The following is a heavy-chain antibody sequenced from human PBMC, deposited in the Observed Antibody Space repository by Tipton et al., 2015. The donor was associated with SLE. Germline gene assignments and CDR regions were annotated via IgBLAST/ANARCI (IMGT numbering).Heavy chain of an antibody. Sequence: SLRLSCAASGFTFSSYGMHWVRQAPGKGLEWVAVISYDGSNKYYADSVKGRFTISRDNSKNTLYLQMNSMRAEDTAVYYCAKMATLYDFDWFDPWGQGTLVTVSS. J-gene: IGHJ5*02. CDR2: ISYDGSNK. CDR3: AKMATLYDFDWFDP. CDR1: GFTFSSYG. D-gene: IGHD3-3*01. V-gene: IGHV3-30*18.